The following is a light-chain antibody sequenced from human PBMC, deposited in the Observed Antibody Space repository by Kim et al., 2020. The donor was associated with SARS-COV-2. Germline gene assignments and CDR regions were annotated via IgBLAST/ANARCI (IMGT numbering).Light chain of an antibody. V-gene: IGLV10-54*01. J-gene: IGLJ3*02. Sequence: RQTAKLPCTGTSNDVGHEGATWLQQHQGHPPKLLSSRNNNRPSGISERFSASRSGDTASLTITGLQPEDEADYYCSAWDSSLSAWVFGGGTQLTVL. CDR3: SAWDSSLSAWV. CDR2: RNN. CDR1: SNDVGHEG.